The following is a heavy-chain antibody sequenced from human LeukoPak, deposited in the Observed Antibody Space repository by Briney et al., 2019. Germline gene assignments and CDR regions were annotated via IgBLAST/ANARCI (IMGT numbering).Heavy chain of an antibody. Sequence: GGSLRLSCAASGFTVSSNYMSWVRQAPGKGLEWVSVIYSGGSTYYADSVKGRFTISRDNSKNTLYLQMNTLRAEDTAVYYCAKTPSIVATTTFDYWGQGTLVTVSS. CDR2: IYSGGST. CDR1: GFTVSSNY. V-gene: IGHV3-53*01. D-gene: IGHD5-12*01. J-gene: IGHJ4*02. CDR3: AKTPSIVATTTFDY.